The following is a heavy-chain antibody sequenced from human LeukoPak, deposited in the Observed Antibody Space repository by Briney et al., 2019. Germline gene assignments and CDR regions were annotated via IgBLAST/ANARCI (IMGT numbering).Heavy chain of an antibody. J-gene: IGHJ4*02. Sequence: GGSLRLSCAASGFTFDDYAMHWVRQAPGKGLEWVSGISWNSGSIGYADSVKGRFTISRDNAKNSLYLQMNSLRAEDTALYYCAKVGGGWYYFDYWGQGTLVTVSS. CDR1: GFTFDDYA. CDR2: ISWNSGSI. V-gene: IGHV3-9*01. CDR3: AKVGGGWYYFDY. D-gene: IGHD6-19*01.